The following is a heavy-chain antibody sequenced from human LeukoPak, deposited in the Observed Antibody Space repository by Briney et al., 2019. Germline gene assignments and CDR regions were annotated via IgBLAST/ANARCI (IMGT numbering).Heavy chain of an antibody. CDR1: GYTFTGYY. CDR3: ARGAGAIARAFDI. D-gene: IGHD1-26*01. CDR2: INGNSGDT. Sequence: ASVKVSCKASGYTFTGYYMHWVRQAPGQGLEWMGWINGNSGDTNYAQKFQGRVTMTRDTSISTAYSELSGLRSDDTAVYYCARGAGAIARAFDIWGQGTMVTVSP. J-gene: IGHJ3*02. V-gene: IGHV1-2*02.